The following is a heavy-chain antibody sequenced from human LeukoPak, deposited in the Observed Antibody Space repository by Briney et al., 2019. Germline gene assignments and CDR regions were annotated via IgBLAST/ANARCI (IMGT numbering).Heavy chain of an antibody. CDR1: GFTLSTSGVG. CDR3: AHSPSHYYDSGCFDY. CDR2: IYWNDDK. J-gene: IGHJ4*02. V-gene: IGHV2-5*01. Sequence: SGPTLVKPTQTLTLTCTFSGFTLSTSGVGVGWIRQPPGKALEWLALIYWNDDKRYSPSLKSRLTITKDTSKNQVVLTMTNMDPVDTATYYCAHSPSHYYDSGCFDYWGQGTLVTVSS. D-gene: IGHD3-22*01.